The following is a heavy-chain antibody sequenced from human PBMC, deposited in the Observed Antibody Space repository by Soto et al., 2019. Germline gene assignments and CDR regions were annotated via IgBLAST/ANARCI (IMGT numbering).Heavy chain of an antibody. CDR1: GFIFNDYY. D-gene: IGHD2-2*01. CDR3: ARYAAEVPTFFDH. CDR2: ISTSSGST. V-gene: IGHV3-11*06. J-gene: IGHJ4*02. Sequence: QVQLVESGGGLVKPGGSLRLSCAASGFIFNDYYMSWIRQAPGKGLEWVSHISTSSGSTNYADSVKGRFTISRDNAKKSLYLQMNSPRTEDTAVYYCARYAAEVPTFFDHWGQGTLVTVSS.